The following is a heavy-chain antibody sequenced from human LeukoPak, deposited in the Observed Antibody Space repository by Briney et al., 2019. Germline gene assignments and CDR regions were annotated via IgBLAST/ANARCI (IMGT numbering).Heavy chain of an antibody. CDR3: AELGITMIGGV. V-gene: IGHV3-48*03. D-gene: IGHD3-10*02. J-gene: IGHJ6*04. CDR2: ISSSGSTI. CDR1: GFTFSSYE. Sequence: HPGGSLRLSCAASGFTFSSYEMNWVRQAPGKGLEWVSYISSSGSTIYYADSVKGRFTISRDNAKNSLYLQMNSLRAEDTAVYYCAELGITMIGGVWGEGTTVTISS.